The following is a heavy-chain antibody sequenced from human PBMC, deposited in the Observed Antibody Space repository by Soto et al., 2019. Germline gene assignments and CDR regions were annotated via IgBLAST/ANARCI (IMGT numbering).Heavy chain of an antibody. D-gene: IGHD3-10*01. V-gene: IGHV4-39*01. J-gene: IGHJ4*02. CDR3: ARHRHMVRGVFDY. CDR1: GGSISSSSYY. Sequence: SETLSLTCTVSGGSISSSSYYWGWIRQPPGKGLEWIGSIYYSGSTYYNPSLKSRVTISVDTSKNQFSLKLSSVTAADTAVYYCARHRHMVRGVFDYWGQGTLVTVSS. CDR2: IYYSGST.